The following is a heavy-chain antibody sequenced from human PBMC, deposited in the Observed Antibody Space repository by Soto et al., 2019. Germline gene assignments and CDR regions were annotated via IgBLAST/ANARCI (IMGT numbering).Heavy chain of an antibody. Sequence: QVQLVQSGAEVKKPGASVKVSCKVSGYTLTKLSMHWVRQAPGKGLEWMGGFDPEDGETIYAQKFQGRVTMTEDTSTDTAYMELSSLRSEDTAVYYCATDVRPYCSSTSCYFNWGQGTLVTVSS. D-gene: IGHD2-2*01. CDR2: FDPEDGET. CDR1: GYTLTKLS. V-gene: IGHV1-24*01. CDR3: ATDVRPYCSSTSCYFN. J-gene: IGHJ4*02.